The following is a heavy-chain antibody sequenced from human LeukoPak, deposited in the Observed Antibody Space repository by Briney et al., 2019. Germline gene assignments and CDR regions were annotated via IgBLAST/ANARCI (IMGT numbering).Heavy chain of an antibody. CDR2: INPSGGST. J-gene: IGHJ4*02. CDR3: ARATYYYGSGSYPFFDY. D-gene: IGHD3-10*01. Sequence: ASVKVSCKASGYTFTSYYMHWVRQAPGQGLEWMGIINPSGGSTSYAQKFQGRVTITADKSTSTAYMELSSLRSEDTAVYYCARATYYYGSGSYPFFDYWGQGTLVTVSS. CDR1: GYTFTSYY. V-gene: IGHV1-46*01.